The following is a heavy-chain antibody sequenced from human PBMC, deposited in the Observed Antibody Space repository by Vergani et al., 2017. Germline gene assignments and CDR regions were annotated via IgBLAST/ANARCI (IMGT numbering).Heavy chain of an antibody. CDR2: IGTAGDT. J-gene: IGHJ6*03. V-gene: IGHV3-13*01. D-gene: IGHD6-6*01. CDR1: GFTFSSYD. CDR3: ARAHIAARPRDYYYYMDV. Sequence: EVQLLESGGGLVQPGGSLRLSCEASGFTFSSYDMHWVRQATGKGLEWVSAIGTAGDTYYPGSVKGRFTISRENAKNSLYLQMNSLRAGDTAVYYCARAHIAARPRDYYYYMDVWGKGTTVTVSS.